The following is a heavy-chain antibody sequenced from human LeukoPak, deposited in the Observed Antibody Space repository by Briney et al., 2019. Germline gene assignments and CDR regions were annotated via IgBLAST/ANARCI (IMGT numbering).Heavy chain of an antibody. CDR2: INHSGST. CDR3: ASIQTNYYDSSGYIDY. Sequence: SETLSLTCAVYGGSFSGYYWSWIRQPPGKGLEWIGEINHSGSTNYNPSLKSRVTISVDKSKNQFSLKLSSVTAADTAVYYCASIQTNYYDSSGYIDYWGQGTLVTVSS. D-gene: IGHD3-22*01. J-gene: IGHJ4*02. CDR1: GGSFSGYY. V-gene: IGHV4-34*01.